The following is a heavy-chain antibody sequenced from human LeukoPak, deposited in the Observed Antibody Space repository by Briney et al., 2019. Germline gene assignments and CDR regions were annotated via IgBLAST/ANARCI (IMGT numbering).Heavy chain of an antibody. Sequence: PSETLSLTCTVSGGSISSYYWSWIRQPPGKGLEWIGYIYYSGSTNYNPSLKSRVTISVGTSKNQFSLKLSSVTAADTAVYYCARGGGTSSFDLWGRGTLVTVSS. CDR3: ARGGGTSSFDL. V-gene: IGHV4-59*01. D-gene: IGHD1-7*01. J-gene: IGHJ2*01. CDR2: IYYSGST. CDR1: GGSISSYY.